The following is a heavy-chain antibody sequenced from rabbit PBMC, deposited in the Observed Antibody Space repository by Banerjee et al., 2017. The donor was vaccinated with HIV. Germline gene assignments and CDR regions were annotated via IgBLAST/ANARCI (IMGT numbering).Heavy chain of an antibody. J-gene: IGHJ4*01. CDR1: GFSFSSSDY. V-gene: IGHV1S45*01. Sequence: QEQLVESGGGLVQPGGSLTLTCTASGFSFSSSDYMCWVRQAPGKGLEWIASIYAGSSASTYYADWAKGRFTISKTSSTTVTLQMTSLTAADRATYFCARDLVGVIGWNFYLWGQGTLVTVS. CDR2: IYAGSSAST. CDR3: ARDLVGVIGWNFYL. D-gene: IGHD1-1*01.